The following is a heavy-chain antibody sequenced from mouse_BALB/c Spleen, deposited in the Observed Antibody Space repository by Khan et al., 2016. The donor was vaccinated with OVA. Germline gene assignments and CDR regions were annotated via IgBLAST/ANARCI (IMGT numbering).Heavy chain of an antibody. CDR2: LWWDDVK. J-gene: IGHJ1*01. CDR1: GFSLSTSNMG. V-gene: IGHV8-5*01. CDR3: LTISNDATSSDVFLTIATVMSTGAATSYCARVYDGSLVWYFDV. Sequence: QVTLKESGPGILQPSQTLSLTCSFSGFSLSTSNMGVGWIRQPPGKGLEWQAHLWWDDVKCNNPAMRSRPTIAKDTSSRHVFLLIASVASTDAATRCSLTISNDATSSDVFLTIATVMSTGAATSYCARVYDGSLVWYFDVWGAGTSVTVSS. D-gene: IGHD2-1*01.